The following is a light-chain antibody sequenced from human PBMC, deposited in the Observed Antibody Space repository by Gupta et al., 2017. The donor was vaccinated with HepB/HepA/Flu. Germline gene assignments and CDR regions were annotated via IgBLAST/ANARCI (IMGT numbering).Light chain of an antibody. J-gene: IGLJ2*01. CDR3: GTWDNSLNAVV. V-gene: IGLV1-51*01. CDR1: SSNIGKNY. CDR2: DSS. Sequence: SALTQPPSVSAAPGQKVTTACSGSSSNIGKNYVSWYQQLPGTAPKLLIYDSSNRPPGIPDRFSGSKSGTSATLGITGLQTEDEAEYYCGTWDNSLNAVVFGGGTKLTVL.